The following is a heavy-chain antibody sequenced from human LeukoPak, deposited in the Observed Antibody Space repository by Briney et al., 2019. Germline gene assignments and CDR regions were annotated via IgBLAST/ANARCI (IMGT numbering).Heavy chain of an antibody. CDR3: AKVSGCVVVVAATVDY. CDR2: ISGSGGST. Sequence: GGSLRLSCAASGFTFSSYAMSWVRQAPGKGLEWVSAISGSGGSTYYADSVKGRFTISRDNSKNTLYLQMNSLRAEDTAVYYCAKVSGCVVVVAATVDYWGQGPRVPVSS. D-gene: IGHD2-15*01. J-gene: IGHJ4*02. CDR1: GFTFSSYA. V-gene: IGHV3-23*01.